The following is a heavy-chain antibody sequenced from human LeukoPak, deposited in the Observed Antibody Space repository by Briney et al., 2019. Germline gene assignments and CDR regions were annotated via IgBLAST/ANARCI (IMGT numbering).Heavy chain of an antibody. V-gene: IGHV3-21*01. J-gene: IGHJ3*02. CDR2: VSSSSSYI. D-gene: IGHD6-19*01. CDR1: GFTFSSYS. CDR3: ARVLGVIAVRDAFDI. Sequence: PGGSLGLSCAASGFTFSSYSMNWVRQAPGKGLEWVSSVSSSSSYIYYADSVKGRFTISRDNAKNSLYLQMNSLRAEDMAVYYCARVLGVIAVRDAFDIWGQGTMVTVSS.